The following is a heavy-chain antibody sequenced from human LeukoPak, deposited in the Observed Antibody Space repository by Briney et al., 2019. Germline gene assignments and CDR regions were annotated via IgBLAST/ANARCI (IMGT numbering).Heavy chain of an antibody. CDR3: VKLGSAWYFDY. CDR1: GFTFSDYA. V-gene: IGHV3-64D*09. D-gene: IGHD6-19*01. Sequence: GGSLRLSCSASGFTFSDYAMHWVRQAPGKGLEYVSAISTNGGSIYYADSVKGRFTISRDNSKNTLYLRMSSLRAEDTAVYYCVKLGSAWYFDYWGQGTLVTVSS. J-gene: IGHJ4*02. CDR2: ISTNGGSI.